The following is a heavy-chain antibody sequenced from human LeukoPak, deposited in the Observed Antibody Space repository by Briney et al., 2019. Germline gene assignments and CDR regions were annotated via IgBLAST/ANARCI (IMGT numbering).Heavy chain of an antibody. CDR2: IYYSGST. V-gene: IGHV4-59*01. Sequence: PSETLSLTCTVSGGSISSYYWSWIRQPPGKGLEWIGYIYYSGSTNYNPSLKSRVTISVDTSKNQFSLKLSSVTAADTAVYYSARGAVDTAMVPLMDYYYYYGMDVWGQGTTVTVSS. CDR1: GGSISSYY. D-gene: IGHD5-18*01. J-gene: IGHJ6*02. CDR3: ARGAVDTAMVPLMDYYYYYGMDV.